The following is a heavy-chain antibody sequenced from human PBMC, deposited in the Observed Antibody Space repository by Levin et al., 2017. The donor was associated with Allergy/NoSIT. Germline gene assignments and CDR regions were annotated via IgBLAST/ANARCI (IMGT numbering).Heavy chain of an antibody. D-gene: IGHD6-19*01. CDR1: GFTFSIYS. Sequence: GESLKISCAGSGFTFSIYSMDWARQAPGKGLEWVADISNDGTDKYYAESVRGRFTIFRDNSKNTLDLQMNSLREEDTAVYYCARDHSSGSGHFWGQGTLVTVAS. J-gene: IGHJ4*02. CDR2: ISNDGTDK. V-gene: IGHV3-30-3*01. CDR3: ARDHSSGSGHF.